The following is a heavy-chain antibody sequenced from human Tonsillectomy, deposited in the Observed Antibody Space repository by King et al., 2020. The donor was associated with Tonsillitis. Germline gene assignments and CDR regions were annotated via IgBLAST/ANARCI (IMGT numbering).Heavy chain of an antibody. CDR1: GFTFGDYA. J-gene: IGHJ6*03. CDR3: EQTTYYYYMDV. D-gene: IGHD1-14*01. CDR2: IRSKAYGGTT. Sequence: VQLVESGGGLVQPGRSLRLSCTASGFTFGDYAMSWVRQAPGKGLEWVGFIRSKAYGGTTEYAASVKGRFTISRDDSKSIAYLQMNSLKTEDTAVYYCEQTTYYYYMDVWGKGTTVTVSS. V-gene: IGHV3-49*04.